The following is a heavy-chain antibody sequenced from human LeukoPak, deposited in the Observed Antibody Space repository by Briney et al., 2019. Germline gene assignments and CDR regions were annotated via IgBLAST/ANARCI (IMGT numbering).Heavy chain of an antibody. J-gene: IGHJ4*02. CDR3: AREGDLDYYDGSGYYYVY. Sequence: ASVKVSCKASGYTFTSYGISWVRQAPGQGLEWMGWISAYNGNTNYAQKLQGRVTMTTDTSTSTAYMELRSLRSDDTAVYYCAREGDLDYYDGSGYYYVYWGQGTLVTVSS. D-gene: IGHD3-22*01. CDR2: ISAYNGNT. V-gene: IGHV1-18*01. CDR1: GYTFTSYG.